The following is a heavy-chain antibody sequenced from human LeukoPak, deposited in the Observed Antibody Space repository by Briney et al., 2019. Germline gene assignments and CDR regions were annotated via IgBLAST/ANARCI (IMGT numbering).Heavy chain of an antibody. V-gene: IGHV3-74*01. Sequence: GGSLRLSCAASGFPFSSYWMHWVRQGPGRGLVWVSRIIGDGSGTNYADSVKGRFTISRDNDKNTLYLQMNSLRAEDTAVYYCARGRSTNFLDVWGQGTTVTVSS. J-gene: IGHJ6*02. D-gene: IGHD2-2*01. CDR3: ARGRSTNFLDV. CDR2: IIGDGSGT. CDR1: GFPFSSYW.